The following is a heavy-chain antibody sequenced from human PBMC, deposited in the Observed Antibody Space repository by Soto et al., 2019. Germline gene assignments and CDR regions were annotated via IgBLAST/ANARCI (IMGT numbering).Heavy chain of an antibody. D-gene: IGHD3-3*01. CDR3: ARDRSGIFGVVIRGMDV. CDR1: GFTFSDYT. J-gene: IGHJ6*02. CDR2: ISDSGDFI. Sequence: AGGSLRLSCADSGFTFSDYTMNWVRQAPGKXLEWVSSISDSGDFIYYADSVKGRFTISRDNAKNSLFLQMSSLRAEDTAVYYCARDRSGIFGVVIRGMDVWGLGTTVTVSS. V-gene: IGHV3-21*01.